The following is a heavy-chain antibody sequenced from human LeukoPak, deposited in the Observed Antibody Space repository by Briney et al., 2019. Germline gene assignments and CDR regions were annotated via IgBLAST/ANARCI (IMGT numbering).Heavy chain of an antibody. J-gene: IGHJ6*03. V-gene: IGHV3-23*01. CDR3: ARDQTELLWFGELFRYYYYYMDV. D-gene: IGHD3-10*01. CDR1: GFTFSSYA. CDR2: ISGSGGST. Sequence: GGSLRLSCAASGFTFSSYAMSWVRQAPGKGLEWVSAISGSGGSTYYADSVKGRFTISRDNAKNSLYLQMNSLRAEDTAVYYCARDQTELLWFGELFRYYYYYMDVWGKGTTVTISS.